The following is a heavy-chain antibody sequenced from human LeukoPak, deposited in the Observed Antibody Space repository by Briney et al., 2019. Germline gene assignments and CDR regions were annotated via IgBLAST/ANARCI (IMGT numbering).Heavy chain of an antibody. D-gene: IGHD2-21*02. Sequence: SETLSLTCAVYGGSFTDYYWSWIRHLPGKGLEWVGEILHRAGANYNPSLWGRVTISADTSKNQFSLHLTSVTAADTATFYCARGPVRDDGLTGISYYFGLDVWGHGTTVTV. CDR2: ILHRAGA. V-gene: IGHV4-34*01. J-gene: IGHJ6*02. CDR1: GGSFTDYY. CDR3: ARGPVRDDGLTGISYYFGLDV.